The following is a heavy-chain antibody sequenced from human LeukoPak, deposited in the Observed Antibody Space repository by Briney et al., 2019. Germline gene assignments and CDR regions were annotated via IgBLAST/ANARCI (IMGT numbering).Heavy chain of an antibody. CDR2: INHSGSP. Sequence: SETLSLTCAVYGGSFSGYYWSWIRQPPGKGLEWIGEINHSGSPNYNPSLKSRVTISVDTSKNQFSLKLSSVTAADTAVYYCARAYCSGGSCPDAYNWFDPWGQGTLVTVSS. D-gene: IGHD2-15*01. CDR1: GGSFSGYY. J-gene: IGHJ5*02. CDR3: ARAYCSGGSCPDAYNWFDP. V-gene: IGHV4-34*01.